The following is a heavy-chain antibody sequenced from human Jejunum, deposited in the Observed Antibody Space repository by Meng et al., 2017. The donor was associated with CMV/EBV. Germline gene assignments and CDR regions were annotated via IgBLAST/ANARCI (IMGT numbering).Heavy chain of an antibody. Sequence: QLQVVESGGVMVKPGRSLRLSCAASTFTFSVYYMSWIRQPPGKGLEWVSYISSRSSFTNFADSVKGRFTISRDNAKNSLYLQMNSLRADDTAIYYCARVRDLVHWSFDLWGRGTLVTVSS. CDR1: TFTFSVYY. J-gene: IGHJ2*01. V-gene: IGHV3-11*05. CDR2: ISSRSSFT. CDR3: ARVRDLVHWSFDL.